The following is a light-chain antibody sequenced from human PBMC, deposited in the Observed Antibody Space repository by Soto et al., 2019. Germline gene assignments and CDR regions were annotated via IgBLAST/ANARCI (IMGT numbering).Light chain of an antibody. CDR1: QSVSSY. CDR2: DAS. J-gene: IGKJ2*02. Sequence: EIVLTQSPATLSLSPGERATLSCRASQSVSSYLAWYQQKPGQAPRLLIYDASNRATGIPARFSGSGSGTDFTLTISSLEPEEFAVYYCQQGSNSGSTFGQGTKLEIK. V-gene: IGKV3-11*01. CDR3: QQGSNSGST.